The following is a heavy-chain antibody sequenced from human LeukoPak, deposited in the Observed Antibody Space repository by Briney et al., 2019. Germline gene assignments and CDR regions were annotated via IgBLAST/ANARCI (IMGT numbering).Heavy chain of an antibody. CDR3: AREKQQLVPYYGMDV. CDR2: INPNSGGT. D-gene: IGHD6-13*01. J-gene: IGHJ6*02. V-gene: IGHV1-2*02. Sequence: GASVKVSCKASGYTFTGYYMHWVRQAPGQGLEWMGWINPNSGGTNYAQKSQGRVTMTRDTSISTAYMELSRLRSDDTAVYHCAREKQQLVPYYGMDVWGQGTTVTVSS. CDR1: GYTFTGYY.